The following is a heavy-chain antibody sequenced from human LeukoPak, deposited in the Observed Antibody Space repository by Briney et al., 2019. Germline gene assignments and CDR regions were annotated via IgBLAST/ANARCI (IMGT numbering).Heavy chain of an antibody. Sequence: PGGSLRLSCAASGFTFSSYSMNWVRQAPGKGLEWVSYISSSSSTIYYADSVKGRFTISRDNAKNSLYLQMNSLRAEDTAVYYCARKRGGGSYYFDYWVQGTLVTVSS. CDR3: ARKRGGGSYYFDY. J-gene: IGHJ4*02. CDR1: GFTFSSYS. CDR2: ISSSSSTI. V-gene: IGHV3-48*01. D-gene: IGHD2-15*01.